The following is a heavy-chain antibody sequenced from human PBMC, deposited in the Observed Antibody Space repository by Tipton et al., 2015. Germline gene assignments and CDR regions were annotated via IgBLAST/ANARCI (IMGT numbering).Heavy chain of an antibody. CDR2: INKDASEK. CDR3: ARDTYCGGDCKAHFDY. D-gene: IGHD2-21*02. V-gene: IGHV3-7*01. CDR1: GFMFNTYW. Sequence: SLRLSCAASGFMFNTYWMTWVRQAPGMGLEWVANINKDASEKYYVDSVKGRFTVSRDNAKNSLFLQMNSLRDEDTAVYYCARDTYCGGDCKAHFDYWGQGTLVTVSS. J-gene: IGHJ4*02.